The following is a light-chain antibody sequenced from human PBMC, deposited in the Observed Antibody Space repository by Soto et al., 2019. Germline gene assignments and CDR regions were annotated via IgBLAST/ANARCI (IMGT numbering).Light chain of an antibody. CDR2: WAS. Sequence: DLVMTQSTDSLAVSLGERATINCKSSQSVLYSSNNKNYLAWYQQKPGQPPKLLIYWASTRESGVPDRFSGRGSGTDFTLTISSLQAEDVAVYYCQEYYSTPLTFGGGTKVELK. J-gene: IGKJ4*01. V-gene: IGKV4-1*01. CDR1: QSVLYSSNNKNY. CDR3: QEYYSTPLT.